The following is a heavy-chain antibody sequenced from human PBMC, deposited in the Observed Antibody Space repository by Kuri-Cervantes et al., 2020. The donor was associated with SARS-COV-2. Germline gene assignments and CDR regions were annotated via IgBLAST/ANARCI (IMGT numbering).Heavy chain of an antibody. D-gene: IGHD3-16*01. CDR3: APRGEGSGFDY. CDR2: ISSSDSTT. Sequence: GGSLRLSCVASGFTFRDYYMSWIRQAPGKGLEWISYISSSDSTTYYADSVKGRFTISRDSAKNSLYLQMNSLRAEDTAVYYCAPRGEGSGFDYWGQGTLVTVSS. J-gene: IGHJ4*02. CDR1: GFTFRDYY. V-gene: IGHV3-11*04.